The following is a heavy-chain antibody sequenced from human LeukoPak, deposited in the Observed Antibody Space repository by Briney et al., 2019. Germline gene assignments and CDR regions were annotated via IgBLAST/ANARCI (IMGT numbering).Heavy chain of an antibody. V-gene: IGHV3-23*01. Sequence: PGGSLRLSCAASGFTFSSYAMSWVRQAPGKGLEWVSAISGSGGSTYYADSVQGRFTITRDNSKNTLYLQLNSLRAEDTAVYYCVKDGDFDWLFLHYCGMVVWGEGDTVTVSS. CDR2: ISGSGGST. J-gene: IGHJ6*04. CDR3: VKDGDFDWLFLHYCGMVV. D-gene: IGHD3-9*01. CDR1: GFTFSSYA.